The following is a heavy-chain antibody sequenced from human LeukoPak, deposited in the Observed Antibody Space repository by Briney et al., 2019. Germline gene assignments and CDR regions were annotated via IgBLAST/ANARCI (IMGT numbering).Heavy chain of an antibody. D-gene: IGHD3-22*01. V-gene: IGHV4-59*01. CDR3: ARTGYDLYYYYYYYMDV. CDR2: IYYSGST. J-gene: IGHJ6*03. Sequence: PSETLSLTCTVSGGSISSYYWSWIRQPPGKGLEWIGYIYYSGSTKYNPSLKSRVTISVDTSKNQFSLKLSSVTAADTAVYYCARTGYDLYYYYYYYMDVWGKGTTVTVSS. CDR1: GGSISSYY.